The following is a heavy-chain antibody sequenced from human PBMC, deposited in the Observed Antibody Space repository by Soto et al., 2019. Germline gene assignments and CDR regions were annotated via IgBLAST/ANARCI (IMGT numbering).Heavy chain of an antibody. CDR2: ISPRSGGT. J-gene: IGHJ4*02. V-gene: IGHV1-2*02. CDR3: ARPPGYISDWYYFDL. CDR1: GYTFIDYY. Sequence: KVSCKSSGYTFIDYYMHWVRQAPGQGFEWMGRISPRSGGTNYAQKFQGRVTMTWDTSLNTAYMELSSLISEDTAVYYCARPPGYISDWYYFDLWGQGTLVTVSS. D-gene: IGHD3-9*01.